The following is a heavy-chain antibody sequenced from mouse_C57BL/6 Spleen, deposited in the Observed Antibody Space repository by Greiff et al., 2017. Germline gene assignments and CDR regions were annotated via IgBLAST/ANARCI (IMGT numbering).Heavy chain of an antibody. J-gene: IGHJ3*01. D-gene: IGHD2-4*01. V-gene: IGHV1-64*01. CDR2: IHPNSGST. CDR1: GYTFTSYW. CDR3: ARSGDYDGVGVFAY. Sequence: QVQLQQPGAELVKPGASVKLSCKASGYTFTSYWMHWVKQRPGQGLEWIGMIHPNSGSTNYNEKFKSKATLTVDKSSSTAYMQLSSLTSEDSAVYYCARSGDYDGVGVFAYWGQGTLVTVSA.